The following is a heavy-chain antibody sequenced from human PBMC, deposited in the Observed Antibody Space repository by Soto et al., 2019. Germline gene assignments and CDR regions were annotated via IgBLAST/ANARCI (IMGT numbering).Heavy chain of an antibody. D-gene: IGHD6-13*01. J-gene: IGHJ3*02. CDR3: AKGGSGSWYLPAAFDI. V-gene: IGHV3-30*18. CDR2: ISYDGINK. CDR1: GFTFSSYG. Sequence: QVQLVESGGGVVQPGRSLRLSCAASGFTFSSYGMHWVRQAPGKGLEWVAVISYDGINKYYADSVKGRFTISRDNSKNTLYLQMNSLRAEDTAVYYCAKGGSGSWYLPAAFDIWGQGTMVTVSS.